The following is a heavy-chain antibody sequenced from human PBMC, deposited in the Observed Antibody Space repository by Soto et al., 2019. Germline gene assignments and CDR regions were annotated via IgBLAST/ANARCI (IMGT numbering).Heavy chain of an antibody. CDR1: GSSIPNLHSC. V-gene: IGHV4-39*01. CDR2: VYYSGGA. J-gene: IGHJ5*01. Sequence: SASVSLSLSFSGSSIPNLHSCLCLIHQPPGKVLEFIANVYYSGGAHYNPSFKSRVTISVDTATNQVSLRMSSVTAADTAVYFCGRVVEGATRHTDFDSWGQGTLV. CDR3: GRVVEGATRHTDFDS. D-gene: IGHD2-21*01.